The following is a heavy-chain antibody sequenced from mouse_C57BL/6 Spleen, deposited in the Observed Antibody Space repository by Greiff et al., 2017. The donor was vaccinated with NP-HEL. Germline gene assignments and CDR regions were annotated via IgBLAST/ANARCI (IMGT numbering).Heavy chain of an antibody. Sequence: QVQLQQSGAELARPGASVKLSCKASGYTFTSYGISWVKQRTGQGLEWIGEIYPRSGNTYYNEKFKGKATLTADKSSSTAYMELRSLTSEDSAVYFCARSGGLLRSYAMDYWGQGTSVTVSS. J-gene: IGHJ4*01. D-gene: IGHD1-1*01. V-gene: IGHV1-81*01. CDR1: GYTFTSYG. CDR2: IYPRSGNT. CDR3: ARSGGLLRSYAMDY.